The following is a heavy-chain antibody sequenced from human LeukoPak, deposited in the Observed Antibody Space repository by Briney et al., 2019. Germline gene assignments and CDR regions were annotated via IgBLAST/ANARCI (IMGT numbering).Heavy chain of an antibody. CDR1: GYSFTSYW. CDR2: IYPGDSDT. CDR3: ATTNYCDSSGYNAFDI. J-gene: IGHJ3*02. Sequence: HGESLHTSCKGSGYSFTSYWIGWVRQMRGKGLEWMGIIYPGDSDTRYSPSFQGQVTISADKSISTAYLQWSSLKASDTAMYYCATTNYCDSSGYNAFDIWGQGTMVTVSS. V-gene: IGHV5-51*01. D-gene: IGHD3-22*01.